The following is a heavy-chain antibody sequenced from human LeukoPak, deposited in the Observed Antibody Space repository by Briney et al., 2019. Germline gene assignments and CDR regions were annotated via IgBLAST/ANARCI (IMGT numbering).Heavy chain of an antibody. CDR2: ISGSGGST. V-gene: IGHV3-23*01. D-gene: IGHD4-17*01. J-gene: IGHJ4*02. CDR3: AKDLYGDYGFLDY. Sequence: GGSLRLSCAASGFTSSSYAMSWVRQAPGKGLEWVSAISGSGGSTYYADSVKGRFTISRDNSKNTLYLQMNSLRAEDTAVYYCAKDLYGDYGFLDYWGQGTLVTVSS. CDR1: GFTSSSYA.